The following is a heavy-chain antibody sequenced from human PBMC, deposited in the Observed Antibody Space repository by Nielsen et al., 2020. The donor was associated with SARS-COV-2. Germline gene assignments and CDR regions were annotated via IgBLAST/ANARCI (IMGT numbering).Heavy chain of an antibody. CDR3: ARGSDYYDSSGLV. Sequence: VRQAPGKGLEWVAVIWSGRGYKHYRDSVKGRFTVSRDNSKNTLYLQMNSLRAEDTAVYYCARGSDYYDSSGLVWGQGTMVTVSS. V-gene: IGHV3-33*01. CDR2: IWSGRGYK. J-gene: IGHJ3*01. D-gene: IGHD3-22*01.